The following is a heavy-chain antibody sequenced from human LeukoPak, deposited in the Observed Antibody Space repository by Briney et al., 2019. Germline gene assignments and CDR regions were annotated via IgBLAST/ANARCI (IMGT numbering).Heavy chain of an antibody. Sequence: GGSLRLSCASSGFTFSSYGMHWVRQAPGKGLEWVSYISSSSSTIYYADSVKGRFTISRDNAKNSLYLQMNSLRAEDTAVYYCARAVGVVTSIYFDYWGQGTLVTVSS. CDR1: GFTFSSYG. CDR2: ISSSSSTI. D-gene: IGHD3-22*01. J-gene: IGHJ4*02. V-gene: IGHV3-48*04. CDR3: ARAVGVVTSIYFDY.